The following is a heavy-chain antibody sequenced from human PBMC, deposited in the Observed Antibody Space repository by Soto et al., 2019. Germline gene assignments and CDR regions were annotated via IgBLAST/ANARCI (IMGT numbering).Heavy chain of an antibody. CDR1: GGTFSSYA. CDR2: IIPIFGTA. CDR3: ARDLATVTTNYYYYGMDV. V-gene: IGHV1-69*13. J-gene: IGHJ6*02. Sequence: ASVKVSCKASGGTFSSYAISWVRQAPGQGLEWMGGIIPIFGTANYAQKFQGRVTITADESTSTAYMELSSLRSEDTAVYYCARDLATVTTNYYYYGMDVWGQGTTVTVS. D-gene: IGHD4-17*01.